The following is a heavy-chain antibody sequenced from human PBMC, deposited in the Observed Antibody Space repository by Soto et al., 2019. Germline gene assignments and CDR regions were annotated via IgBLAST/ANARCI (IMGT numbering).Heavy chain of an antibody. CDR3: ARGGQQLAKGAWFDP. CDR2: IYYSGST. J-gene: IGHJ5*02. CDR1: GGSISSGGYY. D-gene: IGHD6-13*01. Sequence: QVQLQESGPGLVKPSQTLSLTCTVSGGSISSGGYYWSWIRQHPGKGLEWIGYIYYSGSTYYNPSLKSRVTISVDMSKNQFSLKLSSVTAADTAVYYCARGGQQLAKGAWFDPWGQGTLVTVSS. V-gene: IGHV4-31*03.